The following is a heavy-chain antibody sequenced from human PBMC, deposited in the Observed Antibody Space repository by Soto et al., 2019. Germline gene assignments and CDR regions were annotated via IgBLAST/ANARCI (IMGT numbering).Heavy chain of an antibody. CDR3: AKGFTAAWELPTYYFDY. CDR1: GFTFSSYG. D-gene: IGHD1-26*01. J-gene: IGHJ4*02. V-gene: IGHV3-30*18. Sequence: GGSLRLSCAASGFTFSSYGMRWVRQAPGKGLEWVAVISYDGSNKYYADSVKGRFTISRDNSKNTLYLQMNSLRAEDTAVYYCAKGFTAAWELPTYYFDYWGQGTLVTVSS. CDR2: ISYDGSNK.